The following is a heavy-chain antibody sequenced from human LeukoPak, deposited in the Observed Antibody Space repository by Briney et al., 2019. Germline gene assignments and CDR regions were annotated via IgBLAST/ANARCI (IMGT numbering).Heavy chain of an antibody. CDR3: AHRKNYYDSSVFDN. Sequence: SGPTLVNPTQTLTLTCTFSGFSLNTRGVGVGWIRQPPGRALEWLALIYWDDDRRYSPSLKSRLTITKDTSKSQVVLTMTNMDPVDTATYFCAHRKNYYDSSVFDNWGQGTLVTVSS. D-gene: IGHD3-22*01. CDR2: IYWDDDR. J-gene: IGHJ4*02. V-gene: IGHV2-5*02. CDR1: GFSLNTRGVG.